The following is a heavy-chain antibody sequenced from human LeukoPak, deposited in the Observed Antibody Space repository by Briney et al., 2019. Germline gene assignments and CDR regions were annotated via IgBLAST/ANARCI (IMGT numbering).Heavy chain of an antibody. CDR2: IYYSGST. CDR3: ARAQNDYYDSSGYHYYFDY. D-gene: IGHD3-22*01. Sequence: PSETLSLTCTVSGGSISSSSYYWGWIRQPPGKGLEWIGSIYYSGSTYYNPSLKSRVTISVDTSKNQFSLKLSSVTAADTAVYYCARAQNDYYDSSGYHYYFDYWGQGTLVTVSS. J-gene: IGHJ4*02. V-gene: IGHV4-39*07. CDR1: GGSISSSSYY.